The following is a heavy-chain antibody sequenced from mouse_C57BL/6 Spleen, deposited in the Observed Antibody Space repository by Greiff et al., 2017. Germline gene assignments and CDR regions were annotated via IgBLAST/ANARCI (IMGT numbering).Heavy chain of an antibody. CDR2: IYPGDGDT. V-gene: IGHV1-82*01. D-gene: IGHD1-1*01. CDR1: GYAFSSSW. Sequence: QVQLQRSGPELVKPGASVKISCKASGYAFSSSWMNWVKQRPGKGLEWIGRIYPGDGDTNYNGKFKGKATLTADKSSSTAYMQLSSLTSEDSAVYFCAKTHGSSYNFDYWGQGTTLTVSS. J-gene: IGHJ2*01. CDR3: AKTHGSSYNFDY.